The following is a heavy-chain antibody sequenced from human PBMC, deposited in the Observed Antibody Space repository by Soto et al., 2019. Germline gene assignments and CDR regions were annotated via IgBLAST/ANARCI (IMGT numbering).Heavy chain of an antibody. CDR2: IIPIFGTA. Sequence: SVKVSCKASGGTFSSYAISWLRQAPGQGLEWMGGIIPIFGTANYAQKFQGRVTITADESTSTAYMELSSLRSEDTAVYYCARRAVAAIPSGYYYGMDVWGQGTTVTVSS. CDR1: GGTFSSYA. V-gene: IGHV1-69*13. J-gene: IGHJ6*02. D-gene: IGHD2-2*02. CDR3: ARRAVAAIPSGYYYGMDV.